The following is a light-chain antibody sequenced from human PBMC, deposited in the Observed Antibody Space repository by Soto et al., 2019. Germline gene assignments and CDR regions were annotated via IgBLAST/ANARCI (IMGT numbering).Light chain of an antibody. V-gene: IGKV4-1*01. CDR3: QQYYTIPLT. Sequence: DFVMTQSPDSLAVSLGERATINCRSSQSVLSNSDNKNYLAWYQQKSGQPPKVLIYWASTRESGVPDRFSGSGSGTDFTLTISSLQAEDVAVYYCQQYYTIPLTFGGGTKVEIK. J-gene: IGKJ4*01. CDR2: WAS. CDR1: QSVLSNSDNKNY.